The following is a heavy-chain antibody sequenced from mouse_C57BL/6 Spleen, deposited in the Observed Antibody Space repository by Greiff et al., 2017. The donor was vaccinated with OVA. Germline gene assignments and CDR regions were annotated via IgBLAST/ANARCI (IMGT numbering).Heavy chain of an antibody. CDR2: INPYNGDT. D-gene: IGHD1-1*01. CDR3: ARSRDYGSGHGIAY. J-gene: IGHJ3*01. V-gene: IGHV1-20*01. Sequence: VQLQQSGPELVKPGASVKISCKASGYSFTGYFMNWVMQSHGKSLEWIGRINPYNGDTFYNQKFKGKATLTVDKSSSTAHMELRSLTSEDSAVYYCARSRDYGSGHGIAYWGQGTLVTVSA. CDR1: GYSFTGYF.